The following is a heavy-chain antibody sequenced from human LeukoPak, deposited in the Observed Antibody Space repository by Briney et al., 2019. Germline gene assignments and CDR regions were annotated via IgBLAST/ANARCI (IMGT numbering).Heavy chain of an antibody. J-gene: IGHJ4*02. D-gene: IGHD2-15*01. CDR1: EFTFSNYW. CDR2: INQDGGVK. Sequence: PGGSLRLSCAAPEFTFSNYWMSWVRKAPGKGLDWVANINQDGGVKYYVDSLKGRFTFSRDNAKNSVYLQVNSLRVEDTAVYYCARGRYCSSGSCYFDYWGQGTLVTVSS. V-gene: IGHV3-7*01. CDR3: ARGRYCSSGSCYFDY.